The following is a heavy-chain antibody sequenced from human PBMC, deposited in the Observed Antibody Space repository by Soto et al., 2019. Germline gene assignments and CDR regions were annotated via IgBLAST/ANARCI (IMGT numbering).Heavy chain of an antibody. CDR3: ASGPSADKVDY. V-gene: IGHV4-30-4*01. CDR2: IYNSGTT. J-gene: IGHJ4*02. CDR1: GGSINRGGYF. D-gene: IGHD3-3*01. Sequence: QVQLQESGPGLVKPSQTLPLTCTVSGGSINRGGYFWSWIRQTPGKGLEWIGHIYNSGTTYTNPPLNRRAPISGDPSPNQFSLNLKSVTAADTAVYYCASGPSADKVDYWGQGPLVTVSS.